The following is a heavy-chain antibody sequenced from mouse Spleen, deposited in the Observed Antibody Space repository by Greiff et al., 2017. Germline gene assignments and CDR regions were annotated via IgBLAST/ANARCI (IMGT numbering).Heavy chain of an antibody. CDR1: GYTFTSYV. V-gene: IGHV1-14*01. J-gene: IGHJ4*01. D-gene: IGHD2-1*01. CDR3: ARSFMATDYAMDY. CDR2: INPYNDGT. Sequence: VHVKQSGPELVKPGASVKMSCKASGYTFTSYVMHWVKQKPGQGLEWIGYINPYNDGTKYNEKFKGKATLTSDKSSSTAYMELSSLTSEDSAVYYCARSFMATDYAMDYWGQGTSVTVSS.